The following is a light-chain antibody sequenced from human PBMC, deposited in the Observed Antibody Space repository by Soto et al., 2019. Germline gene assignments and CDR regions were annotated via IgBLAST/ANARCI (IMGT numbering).Light chain of an antibody. V-gene: IGKV1-39*01. J-gene: IGKJ2*01. CDR3: QQSYRSHNP. Sequence: IQITPSPSSLTSSVVDLFPSTCRASQSISSYLNWYQQKPGKAPKLLIYAASSLQSGVPSRFSGSGSGTDFTLTISSLQPEDFATYYCQQSYRSHNPFGQWTKVHIK. CDR1: QSISSY. CDR2: AAS.